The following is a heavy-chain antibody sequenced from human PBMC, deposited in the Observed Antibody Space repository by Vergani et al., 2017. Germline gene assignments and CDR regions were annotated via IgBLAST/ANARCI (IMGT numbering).Heavy chain of an antibody. J-gene: IGHJ4*02. Sequence: EVQLLESGGVVVQPGGSLRLSCAASGFTFDDYTMHWVRHAPGKGLEWVSLISWDGGSTYYADSVKGRFTISRDNSKNSLYLQMNSLRTEDTALYYCANSRDGYNSGYFDYWGQGTLVTVSS. D-gene: IGHD5-24*01. CDR2: ISWDGGST. CDR3: ANSRDGYNSGYFDY. V-gene: IGHV3-43*01. CDR1: GFTFDDYT.